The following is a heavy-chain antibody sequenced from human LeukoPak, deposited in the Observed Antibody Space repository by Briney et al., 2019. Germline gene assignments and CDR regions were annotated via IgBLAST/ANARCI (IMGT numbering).Heavy chain of an antibody. V-gene: IGHV3-11*01. CDR2: FSGSGDTM. J-gene: IGHJ4*02. CDR1: VFPFSDCY. Sequence: GGSLRLSCAASVFPFSDCYMSWLRKARGGGLGRVSYFSGSGDTMYCADSVKGRFTISRDNAKNSLYLQMNSLRAENTAVYFCARNLYYASGSYYYGFWGQGTLVTVSS. CDR3: ARNLYYASGSYYYGF. D-gene: IGHD3-10*01.